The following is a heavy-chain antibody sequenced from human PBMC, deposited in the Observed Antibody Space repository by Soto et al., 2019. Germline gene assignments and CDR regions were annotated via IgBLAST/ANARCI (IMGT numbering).Heavy chain of an antibody. D-gene: IGHD6-13*01. Sequence: TSETLSLTCAVYGVSFSGYYWIWIRQPPGKGLEWIGEINHSGSTNYNPSLKSRVTISVDTSKNQFSLKLSSVTAADTAVYYCARIQPSVAAAGTWGWFDPWGQGTLVTVSS. V-gene: IGHV4-34*01. CDR1: GVSFSGYY. J-gene: IGHJ5*02. CDR3: ARIQPSVAAAGTWGWFDP. CDR2: INHSGST.